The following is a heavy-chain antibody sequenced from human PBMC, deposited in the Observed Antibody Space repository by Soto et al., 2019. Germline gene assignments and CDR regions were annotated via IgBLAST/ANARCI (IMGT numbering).Heavy chain of an antibody. V-gene: IGHV3-21*01. CDR1: GFTFSSYS. J-gene: IGHJ6*02. CDR2: ISSSSSYI. D-gene: IGHD2-15*01. Sequence: VQLVESGGGLVKPGGSLRLSCAASGFTFSSYSMNWVRQAPGKGLEWVSSISSSSSYIYYADSVKGRFTISRDNAKNSLYLQMNSLRAEDTAVYYCARDKYCSGGSCWAKYYYYGMDVWGQGTTVTVSS. CDR3: ARDKYCSGGSCWAKYYYYGMDV.